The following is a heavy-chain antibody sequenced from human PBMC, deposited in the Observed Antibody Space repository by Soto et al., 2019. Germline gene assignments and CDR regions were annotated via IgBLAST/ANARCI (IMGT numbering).Heavy chain of an antibody. D-gene: IGHD4-17*01. Sequence: QVQLVQSGAEVKKPGSSVKVSCKASGGTFSSYTISWVRQAPGQGLEWMGRIIPILGIANYAQKFQGRVTITADKSTSKAYMELSSLRSEDTAVYYCARVDGDYGGYYYYGMDVWGQGTTVTVSS. CDR3: ARVDGDYGGYYYYGMDV. V-gene: IGHV1-69*02. J-gene: IGHJ6*02. CDR1: GGTFSSYT. CDR2: IIPILGIA.